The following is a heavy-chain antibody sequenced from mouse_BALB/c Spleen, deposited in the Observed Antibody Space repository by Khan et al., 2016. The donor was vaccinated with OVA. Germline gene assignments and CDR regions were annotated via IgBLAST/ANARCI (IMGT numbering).Heavy chain of an antibody. CDR2: ISYSGGT. CDR3: ARGNYYGYYFDY. CDR1: GYSITSGYA. Sequence: EVQLQESGPGLVKPSQSLSLTCTVTGYSITSGYAWNWIRQFPGSKLEWMGYISYSGGTSYNPSLKSRISITRDTSKNHFFLQLISVTTEDTATYYCARGNYYGYYFDYWGQGTTLTVSS. V-gene: IGHV3-2*02. D-gene: IGHD1-1*01. J-gene: IGHJ2*01.